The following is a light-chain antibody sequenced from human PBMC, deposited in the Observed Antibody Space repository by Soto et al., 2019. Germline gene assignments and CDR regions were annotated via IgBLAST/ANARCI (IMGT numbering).Light chain of an antibody. J-gene: IGLJ1*01. Sequence: QSALTLPASVSGSPGQSITISCTGTSSDVGGYNYVSWYQQHPGKAPKLIIYEVSNRPSGVSNRFSGSKSGNTASLTISGLQAEDDADYYCNSYTSKSTGVFGIGTMLTVL. CDR1: SSDVGGYNY. V-gene: IGLV2-14*01. CDR3: NSYTSKSTGV. CDR2: EVS.